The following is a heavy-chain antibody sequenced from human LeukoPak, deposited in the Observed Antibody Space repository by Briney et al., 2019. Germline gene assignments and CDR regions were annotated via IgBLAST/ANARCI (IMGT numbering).Heavy chain of an antibody. V-gene: IGHV4-59*01. CDR2: ISYSGNT. CDR3: AKGARWQDY. D-gene: IGHD4-23*01. CDR1: GGSISSYY. J-gene: IGHJ4*02. Sequence: PSETLSLTCTVSGGSISSYYWTWIRQPPGKGLDWIGYISYSGNTNYNPSLKSRVTISLDTSKNQFSLKLGSVTAADTAVYYCAKGARWQDYWGRGTLVTVSS.